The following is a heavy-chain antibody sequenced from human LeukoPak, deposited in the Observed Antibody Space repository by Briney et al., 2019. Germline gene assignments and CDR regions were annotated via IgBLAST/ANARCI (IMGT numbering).Heavy chain of an antibody. J-gene: IGHJ5*02. D-gene: IGHD1-14*01. CDR3: ARPLSVWANWFDP. CDR2: IIPIFGTA. Sequence: SVKVSCKASGGTFSSYAISWVRQAPGQGLEWMGGIIPIFGTANYAQKFQGRVTITTDESTSTAYMELSRLRSEDAAVYYCARPLSVWANWFDPWGQGTLVTVSS. V-gene: IGHV1-69*05. CDR1: GGTFSSYA.